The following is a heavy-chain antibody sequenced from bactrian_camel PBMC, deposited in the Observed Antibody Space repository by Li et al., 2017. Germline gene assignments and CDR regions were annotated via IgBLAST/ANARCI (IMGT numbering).Heavy chain of an antibody. CDR3: AAPTRGNGGCRFEN. D-gene: IGHD3*01. J-gene: IGHJ4*01. CDR1: EYIGITYC. Sequence: HVQLVESGGGSVQAGGSLKLSCAASEYIGITYCMAWFRQAPGKEREEVATYAPGARINYADSVKGRFTVSRDNAKNTLYLQMNSLKPEDTAIYYCAAPTRGNGGCRFENWGQGTQVTVS. V-gene: IGHV3S53*01. CDR2: YAPGARI.